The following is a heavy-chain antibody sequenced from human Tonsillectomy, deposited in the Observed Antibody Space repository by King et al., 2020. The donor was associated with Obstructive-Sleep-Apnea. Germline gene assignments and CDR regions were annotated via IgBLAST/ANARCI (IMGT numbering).Heavy chain of an antibody. CDR2: IYHSGST. J-gene: IGHJ5*02. CDR3: ARDSSSWYRGWFDP. CDR1: GYSISSGYY. Sequence: QVQLQESGPGLVKPSETLSLTCTVSGYSISSGYYWGWIRQPPGKGLEWIGSIYHSGSTYYNPSLKSRVTISVDTSKNQFSLKLSSVTAAVTAVYYCARDSSSWYRGWFDPWGQGTLAT. D-gene: IGHD6-13*01. V-gene: IGHV4-38-2*02.